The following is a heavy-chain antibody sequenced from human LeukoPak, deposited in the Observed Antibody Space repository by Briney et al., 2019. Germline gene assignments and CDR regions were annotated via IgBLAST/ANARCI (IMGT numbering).Heavy chain of an antibody. CDR1: GGSISSHY. V-gene: IGHV4-59*11. CDR3: ARGFDSSGCLFDY. J-gene: IGHJ4*02. CDR2: IYYSGST. Sequence: SETLSLTCTVSGGSISSHYWSWIRQPPGKGLEWIGYIYYSGSTNYNPSLKSRVTISVDTSKNQFSLKLSSVTAADTAVYYCARGFDSSGCLFDYWGQGTLVTVSS. D-gene: IGHD3-22*01.